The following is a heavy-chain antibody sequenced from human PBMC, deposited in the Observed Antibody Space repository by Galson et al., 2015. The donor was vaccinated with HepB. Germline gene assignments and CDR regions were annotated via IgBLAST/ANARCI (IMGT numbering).Heavy chain of an antibody. Sequence: TLSLTCTVSGGSISSRGYYWTWIRQHPGKGLEWIGYIYYSGTTWHNPSLKRRLSISVDTSKNQFSLTLNSVTAADTAVYYCARDRRVGAFTTYYYAMDVWGQGTTVTVSS. CDR1: GGSISSRGYY. CDR3: ARDRRVGAFTTYYYAMDV. D-gene: IGHD1-14*01. CDR2: IYYSGTT. J-gene: IGHJ6*02. V-gene: IGHV4-31*03.